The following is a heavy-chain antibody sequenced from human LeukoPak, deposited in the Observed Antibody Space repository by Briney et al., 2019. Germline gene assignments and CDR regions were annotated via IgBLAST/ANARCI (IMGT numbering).Heavy chain of an antibody. V-gene: IGHV1-8*01. Sequence: ASVKVSCKASGYTFTSYDINWVRQATGQGLEWMGWMNPNSGNTGYAQKFQGRVTMTRNTSISTAYMELSSLRSEDTAVYYCARVGVLKAVAGKRGFGYWGQGTLVTVSS. J-gene: IGHJ4*02. CDR2: MNPNSGNT. D-gene: IGHD6-19*01. CDR3: ARVGVLKAVAGKRGFGY. CDR1: GYTFTSYD.